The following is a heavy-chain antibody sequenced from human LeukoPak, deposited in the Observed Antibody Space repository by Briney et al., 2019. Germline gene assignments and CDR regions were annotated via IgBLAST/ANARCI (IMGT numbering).Heavy chain of an antibody. V-gene: IGHV3-23*01. D-gene: IGHD2-21*02. CDR1: GFTFSSYA. CDR3: AKSRVTAIYYYYGMDV. CDR2: ISGSGGST. J-gene: IGHJ6*02. Sequence: PGGSLRLSCAASGFTFSSYAMSWVRQAPGKGLEWVSAISGSGGSTYYADSVKGRFTISRDNSKNTLYLQMDSLRAEDTAVYYCAKSRVTAIYYYYGMDVWGQGTTVTVSS.